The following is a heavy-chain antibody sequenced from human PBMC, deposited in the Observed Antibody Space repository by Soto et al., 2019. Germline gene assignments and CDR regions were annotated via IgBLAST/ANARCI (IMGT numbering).Heavy chain of an antibody. J-gene: IGHJ6*02. CDR3: AREQMHLYYDILTGYYSNYYYGMDV. CDR1: GGSFSGYY. D-gene: IGHD3-9*01. CDR2: INHSGST. Sequence: SETLSLTCAVYGGSFSGYYWSWIRQPPGKGLEWIGEINHSGSTNYNPSLKSRVTISVDTSKNQFSLKLSSVTAADTAVYYCAREQMHLYYDILTGYYSNYYYGMDVWGQGTTVTVSS. V-gene: IGHV4-34*01.